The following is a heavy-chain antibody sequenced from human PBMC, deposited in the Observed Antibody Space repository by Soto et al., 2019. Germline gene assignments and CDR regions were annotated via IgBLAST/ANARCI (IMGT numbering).Heavy chain of an antibody. CDR2: IYSGGYT. Sequence: VQLVESGGGLIQPGGSLRLSCAVSGFTVSNNYMSWVRQAPGKGLEGVSVIYSGGYTAYGDSVKGRFTISRDNSNNNLYPQRNPRRAGEPAWYCGGPRPGGGGYWGQGTLVTVSS. CDR1: GFTVSNNY. CDR3: GPRPGGGGY. V-gene: IGHV3-53*01. J-gene: IGHJ4*02. D-gene: IGHD3-10*01.